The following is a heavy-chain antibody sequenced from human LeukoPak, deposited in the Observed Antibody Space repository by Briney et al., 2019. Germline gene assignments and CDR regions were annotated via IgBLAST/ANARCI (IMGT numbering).Heavy chain of an antibody. J-gene: IGHJ4*02. Sequence: GSLRLSCAASGFTFSSYSMNWVRQAPGKGLEWVSYISSSSSTIYYADSVKGRFTISRDNAKNSLYLQMNSLRDEDTAVYYCARDPPPYYYGSGSYFWGQGTLVTVSS. CDR1: GFTFSSYS. V-gene: IGHV3-48*02. CDR2: ISSSSSTI. CDR3: ARDPPPYYYGSGSYF. D-gene: IGHD3-10*01.